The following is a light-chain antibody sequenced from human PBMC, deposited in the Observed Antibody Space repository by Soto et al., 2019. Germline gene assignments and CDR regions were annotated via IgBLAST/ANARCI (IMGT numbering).Light chain of an antibody. CDR3: QQYNSRPRT. V-gene: IGKV3-15*01. Sequence: EIVVTQSPATLSVSPGERATLSCRASQNIGINLAWYQQKPGQAPSLLIYEGSTMPTGIPTRFSGSGSGTDFTLTISSLQSADFAIYHCQQYNSRPRTFGQGTKVEVK. CDR1: QNIGIN. CDR2: EGS. J-gene: IGKJ1*01.